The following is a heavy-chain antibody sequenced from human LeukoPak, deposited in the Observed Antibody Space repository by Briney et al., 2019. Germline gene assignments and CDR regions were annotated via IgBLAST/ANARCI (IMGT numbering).Heavy chain of an antibody. CDR3: TTYALSVSGAFDI. CDR1: GFTFNYAW. D-gene: IGHD3-10*01. V-gene: IGHV3-15*01. CDR2: IQSKTAGGTT. Sequence: GGSLRLSCAASGFTFNYAWMSWVRQAPGKGLEWVGRIQSKTAGGTTDYAAPVKGRFTISRDDSKTTLFLQMSSLKTEDTAVYYCTTYALSVSGAFDIWGQGTMVTVSS. J-gene: IGHJ3*02.